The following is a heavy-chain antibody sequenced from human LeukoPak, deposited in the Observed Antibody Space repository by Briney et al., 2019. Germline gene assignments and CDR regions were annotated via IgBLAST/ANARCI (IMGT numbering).Heavy chain of an antibody. CDR1: GGSISSGSYY. D-gene: IGHD4-23*01. CDR3: AREAYGGNSGFDY. Sequence: SSETLSLTCTVSGGSISSGSYYWSWIRQPAGKGLEWIGRIYTSGSTNYNPSLKSRVTISVDTSKNQFSLKLSSVTAADTAVYYCAREAYGGNSGFDYWGQGTLVTVSS. J-gene: IGHJ4*02. CDR2: IYTSGST. V-gene: IGHV4-61*02.